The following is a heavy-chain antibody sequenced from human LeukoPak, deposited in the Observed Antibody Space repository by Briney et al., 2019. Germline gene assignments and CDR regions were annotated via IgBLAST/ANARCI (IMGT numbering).Heavy chain of an antibody. Sequence: ASVKVSCKASGYTFTSYYMHWVRQAPGQGLEWMGWINPNSGGTNYAQKFQGWVTMTRDTSISTAYMELSRLRSDDTAVYYCARGPYYGSGSYYGMDVWGQGTTVTVSS. J-gene: IGHJ6*02. V-gene: IGHV1-2*04. D-gene: IGHD3-10*01. CDR3: ARGPYYGSGSYYGMDV. CDR2: INPNSGGT. CDR1: GYTFTSYY.